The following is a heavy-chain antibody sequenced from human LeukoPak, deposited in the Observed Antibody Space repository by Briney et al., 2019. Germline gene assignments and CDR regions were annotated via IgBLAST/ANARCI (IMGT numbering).Heavy chain of an antibody. D-gene: IGHD1-26*01. CDR3: ARARGSFVLFDY. CDR1: GFTFSSYS. J-gene: IGHJ4*02. CDR2: ISSSSSYI. Sequence: GGSLRLSCAASGFTFSSYSMNWVRQAPGKGLEWVSSISSSSSYIYYADSVKGRFTISRDNAKNSLYLQMNSLRAEDTAVYYCARARGSFVLFDYWGQGTLVTVSS. V-gene: IGHV3-21*01.